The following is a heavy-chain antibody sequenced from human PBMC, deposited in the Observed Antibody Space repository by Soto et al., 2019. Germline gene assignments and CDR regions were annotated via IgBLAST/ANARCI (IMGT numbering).Heavy chain of an antibody. CDR1: GFTVSSNY. J-gene: IGHJ3*02. CDR2: IYSGGST. Sequence: GGSLRLSCAASGFTVSSNYMSWVRQAPGKGLEWVSVIYSGGSTYYADSVKDRFTISRDNSKNTLYLQMNSLRAEDTAVYYCSSPGPGYCSGGSCYWEAYQADDAFDIWGQGTMVTVS. CDR3: SSPGPGYCSGGSCYWEAYQADDAFDI. D-gene: IGHD2-15*01. V-gene: IGHV3-66*01.